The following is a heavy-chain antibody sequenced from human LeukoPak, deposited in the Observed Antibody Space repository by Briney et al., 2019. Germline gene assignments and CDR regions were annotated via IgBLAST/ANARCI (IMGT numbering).Heavy chain of an antibody. J-gene: IGHJ4*02. V-gene: IGHV3-15*01. CDR3: VKTLYFPSITAAGLRNFDY. D-gene: IGHD6-13*01. Sequence: GGSLRLSCVASGFTFSNAWMNWVRQAPGKGLEWVGRIKSKTDGGTTDYAAPVKGRFAISRDNSKNTLYLQMNSLRAEDTAIHYCVKTLYFPSITAAGLRNFDYWGQGTLVTVSS. CDR1: GFTFSNAW. CDR2: IKSKTDGGTT.